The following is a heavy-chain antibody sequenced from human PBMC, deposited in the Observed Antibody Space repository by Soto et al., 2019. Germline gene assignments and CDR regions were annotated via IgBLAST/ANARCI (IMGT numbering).Heavy chain of an antibody. Sequence: SGTLSLTCTVSGGSISSSSYYWGWIRQPPGKGLEWIGSIYYSGSTYYNPSLKSRVTISVDTSKNQFSLKLSSVTAADTAVYYCARLVDSSGYSDYWGQGTLVTVSS. V-gene: IGHV4-39*01. CDR3: ARLVDSSGYSDY. CDR2: IYYSGST. J-gene: IGHJ4*02. D-gene: IGHD3-22*01. CDR1: GGSISSSSYY.